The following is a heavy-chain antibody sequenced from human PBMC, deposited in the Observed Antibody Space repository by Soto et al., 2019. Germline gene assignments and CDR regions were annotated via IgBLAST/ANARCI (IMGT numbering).Heavy chain of an antibody. V-gene: IGHV4-39*01. D-gene: IGHD3-10*01. J-gene: IGHJ4*02. CDR3: ARSERSRGAETPLQKFDY. Sequence: PSETLSLTCTVSGGSISSSSYYWGWIRQPPGKGLEWIGSIYYSGSTYYNPSLKSRVTISVDTSKNQFSLKLSSVTAADTAVYYCARSERSRGAETPLQKFDYWGQGTLVTVSS. CDR2: IYYSGST. CDR1: GGSISSSSYY.